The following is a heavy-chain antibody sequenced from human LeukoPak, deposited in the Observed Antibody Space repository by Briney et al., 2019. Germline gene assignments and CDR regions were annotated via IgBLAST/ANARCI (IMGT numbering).Heavy chain of an antibody. V-gene: IGHV3-33*01. J-gene: IGHJ6*03. CDR1: GFAFDSYG. CDR2: IWYDGKNK. CDR3: ARDIRGALYYYYMDV. Sequence: GGSLRLSCAASGFAFDSYGMHWVRQAPGKGLEWVAVIWYDGKNKNYADAVKGRFTISRDNSKNTLYLQMNSLRAEDTAVYYCARDIRGALYYYYMDVWGKGTTVTVSS. D-gene: IGHD1-26*01.